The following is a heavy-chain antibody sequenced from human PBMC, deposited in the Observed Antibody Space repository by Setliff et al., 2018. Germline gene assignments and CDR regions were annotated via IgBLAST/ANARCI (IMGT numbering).Heavy chain of an antibody. D-gene: IGHD3-16*01. CDR2: INIGGGSA. V-gene: IGHV1-46*01. Sequence: ASVKVSCKASGYTFTNYYMYWLRQAPGQGPEWMGIINIGGGSASYAQKFQDRVTMTRDTSTSTVYIEVSSLRSEDTAVYFCARELRSPYWHLDSWGQGTQVTVSS. J-gene: IGHJ5*01. CDR3: ARELRSPYWHLDS. CDR1: GYTFTNYY.